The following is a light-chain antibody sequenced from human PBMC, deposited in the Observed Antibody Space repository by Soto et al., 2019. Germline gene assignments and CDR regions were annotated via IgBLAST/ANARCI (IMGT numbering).Light chain of an antibody. Sequence: QSVLTHPASVSWSPGHSITISCTGSSSDVGDYEYVSWYQQHPDRAPKLIIYEVTNRPSGVSNRFSGSKSGNTASLSISGLQAEDQADHYCSSYTSSTSVVFGGGTKVTVL. CDR1: SSDVGDYEY. J-gene: IGLJ2*01. CDR3: SSYTSSTSVV. V-gene: IGLV2-14*01. CDR2: EVT.